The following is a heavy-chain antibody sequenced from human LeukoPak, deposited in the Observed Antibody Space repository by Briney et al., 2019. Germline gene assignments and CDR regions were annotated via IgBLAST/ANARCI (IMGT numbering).Heavy chain of an antibody. V-gene: IGHV1-46*04. J-gene: IGHJ4*02. Sequence: ASVKVSCKASGYTFTNYYIHWVRQAPGQGLEWMGVISPNGASTTYAQKLQGRVTVTRDTSTSTVYMELSSLRSEDTAMYYCARVGLAYYYDSSGYYFPVDYWGQGTLVTVSS. D-gene: IGHD3-22*01. CDR2: ISPNGAST. CDR3: ARVGLAYYYDSSGYYFPVDY. CDR1: GYTFTNYY.